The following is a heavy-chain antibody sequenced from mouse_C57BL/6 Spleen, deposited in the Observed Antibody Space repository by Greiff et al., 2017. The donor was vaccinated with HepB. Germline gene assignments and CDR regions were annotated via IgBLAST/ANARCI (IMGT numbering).Heavy chain of an antibody. D-gene: IGHD1-1*01. CDR3: ARRGGPITTVVANYAMDY. CDR1: GYTFTDHT. CDR2: IYPRDGST. J-gene: IGHJ4*01. Sequence: QVQLQQSDAELVKPGASVKISCKVSGYTFTDHTIHWMKQRPEQGLEWIGYIYPRDGSTKYNEKFKGKATLTADKSSSTAYMQLNSLTSEDSAVYFCARRGGPITTVVANYAMDYWGQGTSVTVSS. V-gene: IGHV1-78*01.